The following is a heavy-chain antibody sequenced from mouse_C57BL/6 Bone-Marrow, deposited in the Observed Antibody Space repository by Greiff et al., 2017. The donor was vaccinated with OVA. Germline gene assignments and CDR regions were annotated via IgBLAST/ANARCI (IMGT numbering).Heavy chain of an antibody. CDR2: ISTYYGDA. CDR1: GYTFTDYA. J-gene: IGHJ2*01. V-gene: IGHV1-67*01. CDR3: ARTTYYYGSSYFDY. Sequence: VQLQQSGPELVRPGVSVKISCKGSGYTFTDYAMHWVKQSHAKSLEWIGVISTYYGDASYNQKFKDKATMTVYKSSSTAYMELARLTSEDSAVYYCARTTYYYGSSYFDYWGQGTTLTVSS. D-gene: IGHD1-1*01.